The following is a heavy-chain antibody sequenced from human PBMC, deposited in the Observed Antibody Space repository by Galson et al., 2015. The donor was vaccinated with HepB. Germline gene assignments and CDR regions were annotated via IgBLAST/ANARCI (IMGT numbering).Heavy chain of an antibody. Sequence: SLRLSCAASGFTFSQYAMSWVRQAPGKGLEWVSSISHSGHTTYYSDSVKGRFSVSRDDSKNAMFLQMSALRAEDTATYRCVRDRTPGYQLLQGDVWGQGTMVAVSS. J-gene: IGHJ3*01. CDR1: GFTFSQYA. D-gene: IGHD5-24*01. CDR3: VRDRTPGYQLLQGDV. V-gene: IGHV3-23*01. CDR2: ISHSGHTT.